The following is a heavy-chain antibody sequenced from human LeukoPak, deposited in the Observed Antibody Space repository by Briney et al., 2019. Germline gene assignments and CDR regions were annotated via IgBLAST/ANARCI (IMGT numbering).Heavy chain of an antibody. CDR2: IWYDGSNK. J-gene: IGHJ4*02. CDR3: ARVSCSSTSCPLPYY. D-gene: IGHD2-2*01. Sequence: GGSRRLSCATSGFTFSSYGMHWVRQAPGKGLEWVALIWYDGSNKYYADSVKGRFTISRDNSNNTLYLQMNSLRAEDTAVYYCARVSCSSTSCPLPYYWGQGTLVTVSS. V-gene: IGHV3-33*01. CDR1: GFTFSSYG.